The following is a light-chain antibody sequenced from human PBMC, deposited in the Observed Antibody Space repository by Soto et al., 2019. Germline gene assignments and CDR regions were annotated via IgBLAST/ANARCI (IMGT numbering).Light chain of an antibody. CDR1: QSVSSY. CDR3: QQRSNCPQT. J-gene: IGKJ1*01. V-gene: IGKV3-11*01. Sequence: EIVLTQSPASLSLSPGERATLSCRASQSVSSYLAWYQQKPGQAPRLLIYDASNRATGIPARFSGSGSGTDFTLTISSLEPEDFAFYYCQQRSNCPQTFAQGPKVDIK. CDR2: DAS.